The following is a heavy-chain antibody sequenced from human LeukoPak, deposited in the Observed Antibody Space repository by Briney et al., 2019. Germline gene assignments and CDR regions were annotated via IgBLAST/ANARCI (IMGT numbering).Heavy chain of an antibody. J-gene: IGHJ5*02. D-gene: IGHD6-19*01. CDR3: XXXGYSSGWWWFDP. V-gene: IGHV3-48*03. Sequence: GGSLRLSCAASGFTFSSYEMNWVRQAPGKGLEWVSYISSSGSTIYYADSVKGRFTISRDNAKNSLYLQMNSLRAEDTAVYYXXXXGYSSGWWWFDPWGQGTLVTVSS. CDR2: ISSSGSTI. CDR1: GFTFSSYE.